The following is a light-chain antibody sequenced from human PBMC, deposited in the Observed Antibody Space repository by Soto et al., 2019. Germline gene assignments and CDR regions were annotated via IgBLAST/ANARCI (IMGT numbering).Light chain of an antibody. J-gene: IGLJ3*02. Sequence: QLVLAQPASVSGSPGQSITISCTGTSSDVGGYNYVSWYQQHPGKAPKLLLSEVTDRAPGVSNRFSGSKSGDTASLTISGLQAEDEADYHCSSYTSASTVVFGGGTKVTVL. CDR3: SSYTSASTVV. CDR1: SSDVGGYNY. V-gene: IGLV2-14*01. CDR2: EVT.